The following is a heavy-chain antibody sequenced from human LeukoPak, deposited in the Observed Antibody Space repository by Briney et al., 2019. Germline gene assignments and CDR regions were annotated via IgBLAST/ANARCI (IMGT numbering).Heavy chain of an antibody. Sequence: GGSLRLSCVASGLTFSNYAMSWVRRAPGKGLEWVSAIRGNGDSTNSADSVKGRFTISRDNSRNTLYLQMNSLRADDTAVYYCAKDQGGGRSITIVGDTRGDFDCWGQGTLVAVSS. V-gene: IGHV3-23*01. J-gene: IGHJ4*02. CDR3: AKDQGGGRSITIVGDTRGDFDC. D-gene: IGHD1-26*01. CDR1: GLTFSNYA. CDR2: IRGNGDST.